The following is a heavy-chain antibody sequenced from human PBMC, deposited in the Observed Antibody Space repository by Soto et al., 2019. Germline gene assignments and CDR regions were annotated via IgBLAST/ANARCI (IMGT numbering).Heavy chain of an antibody. J-gene: IGHJ4*02. CDR2: INPNSGGT. V-gene: IGHV1-2*02. CDR3: AREGTAMTTLDY. D-gene: IGHD5-18*01. Sequence: ASVQFSCQPSGYTFACYYMHCARQAPGQGLEWMGWINPNSGGTNYAQKFQGRVTMTRDTSISTAYMELSRLRSDDTAVYYCAREGTAMTTLDYWGQGTLVTVSS. CDR1: GYTFACYY.